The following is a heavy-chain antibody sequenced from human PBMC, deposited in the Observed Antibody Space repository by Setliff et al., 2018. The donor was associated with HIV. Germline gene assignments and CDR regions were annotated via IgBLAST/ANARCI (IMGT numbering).Heavy chain of an antibody. CDR2: INCNAGNP. CDR3: TRDHTPPPNYDFWSGQLDLRNIFYYMDV. Sequence: ASVKVSCKASGYSLTSYYINWVRQAPGQGLEWMGCINCNAGNPTYAHGFTGRFVFSVDTPVSTAYLRIFNLKAEDTAVYYCTRDHTPPPNYDFWSGQLDLRNIFYYMDVWGTGSPVTSP. D-gene: IGHD3-3*01. V-gene: IGHV7-4-1*01. CDR1: GYSLTSYY. J-gene: IGHJ6*03.